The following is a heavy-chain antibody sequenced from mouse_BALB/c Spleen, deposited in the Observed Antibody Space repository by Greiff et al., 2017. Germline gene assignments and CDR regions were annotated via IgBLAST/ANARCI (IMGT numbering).Heavy chain of an antibody. CDR2: IDPANGNT. V-gene: IGHV14-3*02. D-gene: IGHD2-12*01. J-gene: IGHJ3*01. Sequence: EVKLVESGAELVKPGASVKLSCTASGFNIKDTYMHWVKQRPEQGLEWIGRIDPANGNTKYDPKFQGKATITADTSSNTAYLQLSSLTSEDTAVYYCASYEPFAYWGQGTLVTVSA. CDR3: ASYEPFAY. CDR1: GFNIKDTY.